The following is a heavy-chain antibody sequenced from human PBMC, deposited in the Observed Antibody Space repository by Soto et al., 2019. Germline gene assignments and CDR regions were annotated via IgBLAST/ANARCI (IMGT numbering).Heavy chain of an antibody. D-gene: IGHD1-20*01. CDR2: LYWDDDK. CDR3: AHRLDICGPIKGDYFDY. Sequence: QITLKESGPTLVKPTQTLTLTCTFSGFSLSRSGMGVGWIRQPPGKALEWLALLYWDDDKRYSPSLKSRLTITKDTTKNQVFITMNNMDPVDTATDYCAHRLDICGPIKGDYFDYWGQGTLVTV. CDR1: GFSLSRSGMG. J-gene: IGHJ4*02. V-gene: IGHV2-5*02.